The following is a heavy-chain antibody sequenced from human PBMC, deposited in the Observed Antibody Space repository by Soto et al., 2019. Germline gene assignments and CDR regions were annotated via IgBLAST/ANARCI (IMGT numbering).Heavy chain of an antibody. CDR1: GFTFSSYA. V-gene: IGHV3-23*01. J-gene: IGHJ4*02. CDR3: ANAPVAGIAVAGTGILTG. CDR2: ISGSGGST. D-gene: IGHD6-19*01. Sequence: GGSLRLSCAASGFTFSSYAMSWVRQAPGKGLEWVSAISGSGGSTYYADSVKGRFTISRDNSKNTLYLQMNSLRAEDTAVYYCANAPVAGIAVAGTGILTGWGQGTLVTVSS.